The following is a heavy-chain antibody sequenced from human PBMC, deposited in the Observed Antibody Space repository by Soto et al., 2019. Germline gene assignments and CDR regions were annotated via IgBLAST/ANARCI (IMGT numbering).Heavy chain of an antibody. V-gene: IGHV3-15*01. CDR3: TETLGH. CDR2: IKRKSDGGTT. CDR1: GFTISDTW. J-gene: IGHJ4*02. Sequence: GGSLRLSCASSGFTISDTWMTWVRQAPGKGLEWVGHIKRKSDGGTTDNAAPVNGRFTISRDDSTNTLYLQMTSLSTEDTAVYYCTETLGHWGQGTLVTAPQ. D-gene: IGHD3-16*01.